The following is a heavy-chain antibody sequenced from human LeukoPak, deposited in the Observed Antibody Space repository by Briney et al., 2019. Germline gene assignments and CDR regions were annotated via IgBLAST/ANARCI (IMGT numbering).Heavy chain of an antibody. CDR1: GGSISSSSYY. CDR3: ARNELLWFGDSYYFDY. J-gene: IGHJ4*02. D-gene: IGHD3-10*01. V-gene: IGHV4-39*07. CDR2: IYYSGST. Sequence: SETLSLTCTVSGGSISSSSYYWGWLRQPPGKGLEWIGSIYYSGSTYYNPSLKSRVTISVDTSKNQFSLKLSSVTAADTAVYYCARNELLWFGDSYYFDYWGQGTLVTVSS.